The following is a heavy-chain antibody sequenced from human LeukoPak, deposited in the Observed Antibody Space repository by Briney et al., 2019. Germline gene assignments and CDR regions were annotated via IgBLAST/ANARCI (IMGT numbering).Heavy chain of an antibody. CDR3: AKSMKVTSLDY. J-gene: IGHJ4*02. D-gene: IGHD4-17*01. Sequence: GGSLRLSCAASGFTFSSFGMTWVRQAPGKGLEWVSATNGGGGSTYYADSVKGRFTISRDNSKNTLYLQMNSLRADDTAVYYCAKSMKVTSLDYWGQGTLVTVSS. V-gene: IGHV3-23*01. CDR2: TNGGGGST. CDR1: GFTFSSFG.